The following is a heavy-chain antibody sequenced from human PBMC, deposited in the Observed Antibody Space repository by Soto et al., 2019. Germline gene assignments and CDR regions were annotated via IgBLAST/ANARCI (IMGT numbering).Heavy chain of an antibody. CDR2: IYHTGST. D-gene: IGHD1-1*01. CDR3: TRSMGQLSPFDY. J-gene: IGHJ4*02. V-gene: IGHV4-61*01. Sequence: QLQLQESGPGLVKPSETLSLTCTVSGGSVSSGTYYWSWIRQPPGKGLEWIGYIYHTGSTNYNPSLKRRGTISVDTSKNQFSLKLSSVTAADTAVYYCTRSMGQLSPFDYWGQGTLVTVSS. CDR1: GGSVSSGTYY.